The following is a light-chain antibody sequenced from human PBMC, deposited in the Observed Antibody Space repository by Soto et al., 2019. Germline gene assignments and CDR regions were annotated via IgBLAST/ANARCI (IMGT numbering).Light chain of an antibody. CDR1: SSDVGGYNY. CDR2: DVS. V-gene: IGLV2-14*01. Sequence: QSVLTQHASVSGSPGQSITISCTGTSSDVGGYNYVSWYQQHPGKAPKLMICDVSNRPSGVSNRFSGSKSGNTASLTISGLQAEDEADYYCSSYTSSSTLVFGGGTKLTVL. J-gene: IGLJ2*01. CDR3: SSYTSSSTLV.